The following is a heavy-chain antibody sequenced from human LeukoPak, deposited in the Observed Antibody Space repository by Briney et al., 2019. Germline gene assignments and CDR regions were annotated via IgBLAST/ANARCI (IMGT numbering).Heavy chain of an antibody. CDR1: GFTFDNYE. D-gene: IGHD5-18*01. CDR2: ISSSGTTT. V-gene: IGHV3-48*03. J-gene: IGHJ4*02. CDR3: ARDHVGYSYGYFH. Sequence: GGSLRLSCALSGFTFDNYEMNWVRQAPGNGLEWISYISSSGTTTYYADSGKGRFSIARDNAKNSLYLQMKRLRVEDTALYYCARDHVGYSYGYFHWGQGPLVAVSS.